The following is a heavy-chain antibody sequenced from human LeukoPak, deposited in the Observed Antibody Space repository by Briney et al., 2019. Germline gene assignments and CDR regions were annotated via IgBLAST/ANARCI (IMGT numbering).Heavy chain of an antibody. CDR3: ARGSIAARPGDF. CDR2: IYSGGST. J-gene: IGHJ4*02. CDR1: GFTVSSNY. V-gene: IGHV3-53*01. Sequence: SGGSLRLSCAASGFTVSSNYMSWVRQAPGKGLEWVSVIYSGGSTYYADSVKGRFTISRDNSKNTLYLQMNSLRAEDTAVYYCARGSIAARPGDFWGQGTLVTVSS. D-gene: IGHD6-6*01.